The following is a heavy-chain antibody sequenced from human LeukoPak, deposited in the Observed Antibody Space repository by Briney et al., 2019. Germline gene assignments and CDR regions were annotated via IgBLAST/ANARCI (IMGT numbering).Heavy chain of an antibody. Sequence: ASVKVSCKASGYTFTGYYMHWVRQAPGQGLEWMGWINPNSGGTNYAQKFQGRVTMTRDTSISTAYMELSRLRAEDTAVYYCARLSSPLSYYGMDVWGQGTTVTVSS. CDR3: ARLSSPLSYYGMDV. CDR1: GYTFTGYY. D-gene: IGHD3-10*01. V-gene: IGHV1-2*02. CDR2: INPNSGGT. J-gene: IGHJ6*02.